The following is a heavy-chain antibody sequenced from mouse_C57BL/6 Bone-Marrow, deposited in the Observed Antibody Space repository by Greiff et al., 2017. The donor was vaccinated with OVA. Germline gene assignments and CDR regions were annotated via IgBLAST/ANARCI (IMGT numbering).Heavy chain of an antibody. V-gene: IGHV2-9-1*01. CDR2: IWTGGGT. J-gene: IGHJ3*01. CDR1: GFSLTSYA. D-gene: IGHD2-5*01. Sequence: VKLVESGPGLVAPSQSLSITCTVSGFSLTSYAISWVRQPPGKGLEWLGVIWTGGGTNYNSALNSRLSISKDNSKSQVFLKMNSLQTDDTARYYCARNLHSNYPAWFAYWGKGTLVTVSA. CDR3: ARNLHSNYPAWFAY.